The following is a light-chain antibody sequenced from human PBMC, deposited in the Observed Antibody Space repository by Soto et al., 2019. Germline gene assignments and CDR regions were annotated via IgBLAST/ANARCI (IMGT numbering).Light chain of an antibody. J-gene: IGKJ5*01. CDR3: QQYNKWFSIT. CDR2: GAS. Sequence: EIVLTQSPATLSVSPGERATLSCRAPQSISTKLAWYQQKPGQAPRLLIYGASTRANGIPARFSGSGSGAEFTLIISGPQSEDSAVYYCQQYNKWFSITFGQGTRLEIK. CDR1: QSISTK. V-gene: IGKV3-15*01.